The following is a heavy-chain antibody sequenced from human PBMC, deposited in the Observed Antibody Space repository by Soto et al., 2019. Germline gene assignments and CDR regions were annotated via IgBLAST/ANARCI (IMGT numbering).Heavy chain of an antibody. Sequence: PGGSLRLSCAASGFTFSSYAMHWVRQAPGKGLEWVAVISYDGSNKYYADSVKGRFTISRDNSKNTLYLQMNSLRAEDTAVYYCASLIAARPGYWGQGTLVTVSS. V-gene: IGHV3-30-3*01. CDR1: GFTFSSYA. CDR2: ISYDGSNK. J-gene: IGHJ4*02. CDR3: ASLIAARPGY. D-gene: IGHD6-6*01.